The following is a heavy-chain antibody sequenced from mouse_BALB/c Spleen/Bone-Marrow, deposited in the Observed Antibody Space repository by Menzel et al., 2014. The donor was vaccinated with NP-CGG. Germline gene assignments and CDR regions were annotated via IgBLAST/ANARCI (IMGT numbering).Heavy chain of an antibody. Sequence: VQLQQSGAELVRSGTSVKVSCEASGYAFTNYLIEWIKERPGQGLEWIGVIDPGSGGTNYNERFKGKATLTADKSSSTAYMQLSSLTSNDSAVYFCARRDYGSSGDYWGQGTTLTVSS. CDR3: ARRDYGSSGDY. D-gene: IGHD1-1*01. CDR2: IDPGSGGT. CDR1: GYAFTNYL. J-gene: IGHJ2*01. V-gene: IGHV1-54*01.